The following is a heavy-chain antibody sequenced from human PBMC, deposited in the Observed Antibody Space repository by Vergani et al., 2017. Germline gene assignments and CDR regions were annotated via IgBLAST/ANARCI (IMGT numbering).Heavy chain of an antibody. CDR3: ARAIDSTGISYYFDY. Sequence: QVQLQESGPGLVKPSQTLSLTCTVSGGSISSGGYYWSWIRQHPGKGLEWIGYIYYSGSTYYNPSLKSRVTISVDTSKNQFSLKLSSVTAADTAMYYCARAIDSTGISYYFDYWGQGTLVTVSS. CDR1: GGSISSGGYY. CDR2: IYYSGST. J-gene: IGHJ4*02. V-gene: IGHV4-31*03. D-gene: IGHD6-6*01.